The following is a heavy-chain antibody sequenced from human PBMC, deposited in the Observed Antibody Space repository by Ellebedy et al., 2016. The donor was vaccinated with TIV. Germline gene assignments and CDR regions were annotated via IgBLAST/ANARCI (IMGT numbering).Heavy chain of an antibody. D-gene: IGHD6-19*01. CDR3: ARLRDALADELDY. J-gene: IGHJ4*02. CDR1: GYTFTNHW. Sequence: GESLKISCKASGYTFTNHWIAWVRQLPGQGLEWMGFTYSGDSDARYRTSFQGQVTISSDKSINTVYLQWSSLKASDTAMYYCARLRDALADELDYWGQGILVTVSS. V-gene: IGHV5-51*01. CDR2: TYSGDSDA.